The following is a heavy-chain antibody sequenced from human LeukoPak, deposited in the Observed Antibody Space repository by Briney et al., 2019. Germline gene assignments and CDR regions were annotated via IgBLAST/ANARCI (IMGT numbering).Heavy chain of an antibody. CDR2: IYYSGST. D-gene: IGHD3-3*01. J-gene: IGHJ6*03. CDR3: ARGRTYYDPLYYYYMDV. V-gene: IGHV4-59*01. Sequence: SETLSLTCTVSGGSISSYYWSWIRQPPGKGLEWIGYIYYSGSTNYNPSLKSRVTISVDTSKNQFSLKLSSVTAADTAVCYCARGRTYYDPLYYYYMDVWGKGTTVTVSS. CDR1: GGSISSYY.